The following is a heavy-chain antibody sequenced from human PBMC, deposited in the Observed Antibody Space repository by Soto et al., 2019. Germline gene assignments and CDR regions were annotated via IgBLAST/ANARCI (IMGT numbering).Heavy chain of an antibody. J-gene: IGHJ6*02. Sequence: SETLSLTCAVYGRSFSGYYWSWIRQPPGKGLEWIGEINHSGSTNYNPSLKSRVTISVDTSKNQFSLKLSSVTAADTAVYYCARVRSQGYGSGSYYYYYYGMDVWGQGTTVTVSS. CDR2: INHSGST. CDR3: ARVRSQGYGSGSYYYYYYGMDV. V-gene: IGHV4-34*01. CDR1: GRSFSGYY. D-gene: IGHD3-10*01.